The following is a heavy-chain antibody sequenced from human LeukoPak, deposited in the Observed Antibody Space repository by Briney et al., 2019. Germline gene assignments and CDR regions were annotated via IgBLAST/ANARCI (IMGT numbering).Heavy chain of an antibody. J-gene: IGHJ4*02. Sequence: GGSLRLSCAASGFSISSSWMSWVRQAPGKGLEWVANINQDGSEKSYVGSVKGRFTISRDNAKNSLYLQMNSLRAEDTAVYYCARDGRQLGYWGQGTLVTVSS. CDR2: INQDGSEK. CDR1: GFSISSSW. CDR3: ARDGRQLGY. V-gene: IGHV3-7*05. D-gene: IGHD6-13*01.